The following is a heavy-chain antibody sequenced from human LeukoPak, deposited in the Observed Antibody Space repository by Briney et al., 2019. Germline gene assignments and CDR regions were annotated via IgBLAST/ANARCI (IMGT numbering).Heavy chain of an antibody. V-gene: IGHV4-59*01. Sequence: SETLSLTCTVSGGSISTYYWSWIRQPPGKGLEWIGYIHYSGSTKYNPSHKSRVTISVDASKNQFSLNLSSVTAADTAVYYCASSIVATGNRPFDTWGQGTLVTVTS. CDR1: GGSISTYY. CDR2: IHYSGST. CDR3: ASSIVATGNRPFDT. D-gene: IGHD6-13*01. J-gene: IGHJ4*02.